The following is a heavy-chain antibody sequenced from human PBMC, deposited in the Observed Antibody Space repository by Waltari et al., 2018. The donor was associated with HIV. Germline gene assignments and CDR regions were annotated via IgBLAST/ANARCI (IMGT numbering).Heavy chain of an antibody. V-gene: IGHV3-53*01. J-gene: IGHJ4*02. CDR1: GFTVSSSC. D-gene: IGHD5-18*01. CDR3: ERVYSYGYFDY. CDR2: IYNAGST. Sequence: EVQLVESGGGLIKPGGSLRLSCAASGFTVSSSCISWVRQAPGKGLEGVLFIYNAGSTYYAESVRGRFTISRDTSKNTVSLQMKSLRADDTAVYYCERVYSYGYFDYWGQGTLVTVSS.